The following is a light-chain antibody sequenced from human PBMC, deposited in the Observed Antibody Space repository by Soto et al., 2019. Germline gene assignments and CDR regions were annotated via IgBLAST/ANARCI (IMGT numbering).Light chain of an antibody. CDR1: SSNIGAGYD. CDR3: QSYDSSLSGFVG. CDR2: GNS. V-gene: IGLV1-40*01. Sequence: QSVLTQPPSVSGAPGQRVTISCTGSSSNIGAGYDVHWYQQLPGTAPKLLIYGNSNRPSGVPDRFSGSKSGTSASLAITGLQAEDEADYCCQSYDSSLSGFVGFGGGTKLTVL. J-gene: IGLJ2*01.